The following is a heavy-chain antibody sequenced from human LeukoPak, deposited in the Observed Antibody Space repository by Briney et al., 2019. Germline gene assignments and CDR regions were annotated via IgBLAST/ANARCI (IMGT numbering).Heavy chain of an antibody. CDR1: GFTFSSYA. J-gene: IGHJ4*02. D-gene: IGHD3-10*01. Sequence: PGGSLRLSCAASGFTFSSYAMHWVRQAPGKGLEWVAVISYDGSNKYYADSVKGRFTISRDNSKNTLDLQMNSLRAEGTAVYYCARDSGGSGSYYGTFDSWGQGTLVTVSS. V-gene: IGHV3-30*04. CDR3: ARDSGGSGSYYGTFDS. CDR2: ISYDGSNK.